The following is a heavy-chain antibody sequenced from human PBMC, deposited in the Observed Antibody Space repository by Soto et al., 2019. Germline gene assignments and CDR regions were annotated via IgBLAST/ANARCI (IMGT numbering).Heavy chain of an antibody. CDR3: ARDCCTGAHYGS. V-gene: IGHV3-21*01. J-gene: IGHJ5*02. CDR2: ISSRSDYM. D-gene: IGHD2-8*02. Sequence: PGGSLRLSCAASGFTFSRDTMNWVRQAPGKGLEWVSSISSRSDYMYYADSVRGRFTISRDDAKNSLFLQMNSLLAEDTAVYYCARDCCTGAHYGSWGQGTLVTVSS. CDR1: GFTFSRDT.